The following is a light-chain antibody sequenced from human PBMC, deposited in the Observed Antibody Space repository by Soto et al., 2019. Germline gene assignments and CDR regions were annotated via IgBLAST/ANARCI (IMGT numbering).Light chain of an antibody. J-gene: IGKJ5*01. CDR2: DAS. V-gene: IGKV1-5*01. CDR1: QSISSW. CDR3: QQYNSYPIT. Sequence: DIQMTQSPSTLSASVVDRVTITCRASQSISSWLAWYQQKPGKVPKLLIYDASNLESGVPSRFSGSGSGTEFTLTISSLRPDDFATYYCQQYNSYPITFGQGTRLEI.